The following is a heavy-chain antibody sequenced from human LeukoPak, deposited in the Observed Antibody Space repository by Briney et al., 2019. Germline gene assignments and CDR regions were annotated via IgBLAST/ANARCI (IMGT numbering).Heavy chain of an antibody. D-gene: IGHD4-11*01. CDR3: ATDRDYSNTERGFDY. Sequence: ASVKVSCKTSGYTFTDYYIHWVRQAPGQGLEWMGWINPNSGETNSAQKFQGRVTMTGDTAIRTAYMALSRLASDDTAVYYCATDRDYSNTERGFDYWGQGTLVTVSS. V-gene: IGHV1-2*02. J-gene: IGHJ4*02. CDR2: INPNSGET. CDR1: GYTFTDYY.